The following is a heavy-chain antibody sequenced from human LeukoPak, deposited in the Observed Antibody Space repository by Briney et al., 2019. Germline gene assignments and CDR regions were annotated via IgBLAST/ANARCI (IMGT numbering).Heavy chain of an antibody. CDR1: GITFSRYS. J-gene: IGHJ4*02. Sequence: PGGSLRLSCGASGITFSRYSMNWVRQAPGKGLEWVSYISSSGSNKYYADSVKGRFTISRDNARNSLYLQMNSLRAEDTAVYFCARGGLSIIGYWGQGTLVTVSS. D-gene: IGHD2/OR15-2a*01. CDR3: ARGGLSIIGY. CDR2: ISSSGSNK. V-gene: IGHV3-48*01.